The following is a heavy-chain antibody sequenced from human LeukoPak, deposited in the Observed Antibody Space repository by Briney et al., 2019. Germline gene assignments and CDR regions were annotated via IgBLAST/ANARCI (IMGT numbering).Heavy chain of an antibody. CDR2: MNPINGNT. D-gene: IGHD3-10*01. V-gene: IGHV1-8*01. CDR1: GFTLTNYD. J-gene: IGHJ5*02. Sequence: ASVKVSCKASGFTLTNYDINWVRQAPGQGLEWMGWMNPINGNTGYARRFQGRVTMTRDTSISTAYMELRSLTSEDTAIYYCVRDGEGVAISVNFWFDPWGQGTLVTVSS. CDR3: VRDGEGVAISVNFWFDP.